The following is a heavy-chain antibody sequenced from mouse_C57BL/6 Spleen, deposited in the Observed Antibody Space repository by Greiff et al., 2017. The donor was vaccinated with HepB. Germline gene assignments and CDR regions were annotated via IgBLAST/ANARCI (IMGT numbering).Heavy chain of an antibody. V-gene: IGHV5-9*01. D-gene: IGHD1-1*01. CDR3: ARQGYYLDYFDY. CDR2: ISGGGGNT. Sequence: DVMLVESGGGLVKPGGSLKLSCAASGFTFSSYTMSWVRQTPEKRLEWVATISGGGGNTYYPDSVKGRFTISKDNAKNTLYLQMSSLRSEDTALYYCARQGYYLDYFDYWGQGTTLTVSS. CDR1: GFTFSSYT. J-gene: IGHJ2*01.